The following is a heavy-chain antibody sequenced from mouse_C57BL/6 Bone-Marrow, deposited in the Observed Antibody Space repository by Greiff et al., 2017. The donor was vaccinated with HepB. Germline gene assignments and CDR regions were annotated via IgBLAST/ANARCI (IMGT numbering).Heavy chain of an antibody. CDR1: GYSFTGYY. D-gene: IGHD2-4*01. CDR3: ARAPIYYDYEYFDY. J-gene: IGHJ2*01. Sequence: VHVKQSGPELVKPGASVKISCKASGYSFTGYYMNWVKQSPEKSLEWIGEINPSTGGTTYNQKFKAKATLTVDKSSSTAYMQLKSLTSEDSAVYYCARAPIYYDYEYFDYWGQGTTLTVSS. V-gene: IGHV1-42*01. CDR2: INPSTGGT.